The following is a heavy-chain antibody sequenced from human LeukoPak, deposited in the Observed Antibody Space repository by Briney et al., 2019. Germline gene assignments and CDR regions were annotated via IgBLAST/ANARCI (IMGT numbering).Heavy chain of an antibody. CDR3: ARDGSSYSFDY. CDR2: IGTGGGAK. V-gene: IGHV3-48*03. Sequence: GGSLRLSCAASGFIFSGYEMNWVRQAPGKGLEWVSSIGTGGGAKYYADSVEGRFTISRDNARNSLYLQMDSLRPEDTAVYYCARDGSSYSFDYWGQGTLVTVSS. CDR1: GFIFSGYE. D-gene: IGHD5-18*01. J-gene: IGHJ4*02.